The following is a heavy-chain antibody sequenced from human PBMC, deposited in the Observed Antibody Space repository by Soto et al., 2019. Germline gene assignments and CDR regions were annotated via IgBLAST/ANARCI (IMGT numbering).Heavy chain of an antibody. Sequence: SETLSLTCSVSGGSIRSAGYYWSWIRQHPGKGLEWIGSFYYSGITYYNSSLRSRVTISVDTSKNQFSLKLSSVTAADTAVYYCARVIVVVPAAYEDDAFDIWGQGTMVTVSS. CDR1: GGSIRSAGYY. J-gene: IGHJ3*02. D-gene: IGHD2-2*01. CDR2: FYYSGIT. CDR3: ARVIVVVPAAYEDDAFDI. V-gene: IGHV4-31*03.